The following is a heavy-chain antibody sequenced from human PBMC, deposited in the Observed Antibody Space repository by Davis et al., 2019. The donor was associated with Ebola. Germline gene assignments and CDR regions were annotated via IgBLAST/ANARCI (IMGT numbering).Heavy chain of an antibody. D-gene: IGHD4-11*01. CDR3: AKDRRTVTTEGIDY. V-gene: IGHV3-30*02. CDR2: IRYDGSNK. CDR1: GFTFSSYG. Sequence: GESLKISCAASGFTFSSYGMHWVRQAPGKGLEWVAFIRYDGSNKYYADSVKGRFTISRDNSKNTLYLQMNSLRAEDTALYYCAKDRRTVTTEGIDYWGQGTLVTVSS. J-gene: IGHJ4*02.